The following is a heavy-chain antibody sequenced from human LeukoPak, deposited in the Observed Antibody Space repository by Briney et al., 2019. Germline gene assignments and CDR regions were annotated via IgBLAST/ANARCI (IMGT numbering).Heavy chain of an antibody. CDR3: AHMYCSNINCPHYFEC. Sequence: KVSGPTLVNPTQTLTLTCTFSGFSLSTSGVGVDWIRQPPGKALEWLALIYWNDDKRYSPSLKSRLTITKDTSKNQVVLTMTNMDPVDTATYYCAHMYCSNINCPHYFECWGQGTLVTVSS. D-gene: IGHD2-2*01. CDR2: IYWNDDK. J-gene: IGHJ4*02. V-gene: IGHV2-5*01. CDR1: GFSLSTSGVG.